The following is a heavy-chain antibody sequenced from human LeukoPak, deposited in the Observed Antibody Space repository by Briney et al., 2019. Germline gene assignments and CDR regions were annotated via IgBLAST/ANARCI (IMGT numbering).Heavy chain of an antibody. J-gene: IGHJ4*02. V-gene: IGHV1-46*01. CDR3: AGVIAVAGTPPLY. CDR2: INPSGGST. D-gene: IGHD6-19*01. CDR1: GYTFTSYY. Sequence: ASVKVSCKASGYTFTSYYMHWVRQAPGQGLEWMGIINPSGGSTSYAQKFQGRVTMTRDTSTSTVYMELSGLRSEDTAVYYCAGVIAVAGTPPLYWGQGTLVTVSS.